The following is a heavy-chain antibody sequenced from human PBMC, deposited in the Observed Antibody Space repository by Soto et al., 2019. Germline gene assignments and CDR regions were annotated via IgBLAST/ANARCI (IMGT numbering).Heavy chain of an antibody. J-gene: IGHJ5*02. CDR2: IYYSGST. V-gene: IGHV4-31*03. CDR1: GGSISSGGYY. Sequence: PSETLSLTCTVSGGSISSGGYYWSWIRQHPGKGLEWIGYIYYSGSTYYNPSLKSRVTISVDTSKNQFSLKLSSVTAADTAVYYCARGDSSGWYFNWFDPWGQGTLVTVSS. D-gene: IGHD6-19*01. CDR3: ARGDSSGWYFNWFDP.